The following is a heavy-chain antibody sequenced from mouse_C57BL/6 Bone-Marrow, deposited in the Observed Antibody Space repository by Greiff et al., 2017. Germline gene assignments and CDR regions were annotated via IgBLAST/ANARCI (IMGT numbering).Heavy chain of an antibody. Sequence: EVKLVESGGDLVKPGGSLKLSCAASGFTFSSYGMSWVRQTPDKRLEWVATISSGGSYTYYPDSVKGRFTISRDNAKNTLYLQMSSLKSEDTSMYYWARHGSDGYFPWGQGTLVTVSA. CDR3: ARHGSDGYFP. J-gene: IGHJ3*01. D-gene: IGHD2-3*01. V-gene: IGHV5-6*01. CDR2: ISSGGSYT. CDR1: GFTFSSYG.